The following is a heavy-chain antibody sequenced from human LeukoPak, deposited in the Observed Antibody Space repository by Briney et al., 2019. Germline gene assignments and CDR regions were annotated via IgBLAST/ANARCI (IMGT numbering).Heavy chain of an antibody. J-gene: IGHJ4*02. CDR2: IRYDGSNK. D-gene: IGHD2-15*01. CDR3: TCPVKDFDY. Sequence: GGSLRLSCAASGFTFSSYGMHWVRQAPGKGLEWVAFIRYDGSNKYYADSVKGRFTISRDDSKNTAYLQMNSLKTEDTAVYYCTCPVKDFDYWGQGTLVTVSS. CDR1: GFTFSSYG. V-gene: IGHV3-30*02.